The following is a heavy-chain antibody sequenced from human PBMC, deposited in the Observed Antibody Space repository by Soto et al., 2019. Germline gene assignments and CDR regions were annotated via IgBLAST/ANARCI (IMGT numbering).Heavy chain of an antibody. Sequence: SETLSLTCTVSGGSISSYYWSWIRQPPGKGLEWIGYIYYSGSTNYNPSLKSRVTISVDTSKNQFSLKLSSVTAADTAVYYCARDGRPLVAATPGWFDPWGQGTLVTVSS. V-gene: IGHV4-59*01. D-gene: IGHD2-15*01. CDR2: IYYSGST. J-gene: IGHJ5*02. CDR3: ARDGRPLVAATPGWFDP. CDR1: GGSISSYY.